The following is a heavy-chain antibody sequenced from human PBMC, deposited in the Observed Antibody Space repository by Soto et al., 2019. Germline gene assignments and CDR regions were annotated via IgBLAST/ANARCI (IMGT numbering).Heavy chain of an antibody. D-gene: IGHD3-3*01. J-gene: IGHJ3*02. Sequence: EVQLVESGGGLVQPGGSLRLSCAASGFTFSSYWMHWVRQAPGKGLVWVSRINSDGSSTSYADSVKGRFTISRDNAKNTLYLQMNSLRAEDTAVYYCARVRNTIFGVVIASDAFDIWGQGTMVTVSS. CDR2: INSDGSST. V-gene: IGHV3-74*01. CDR1: GFTFSSYW. CDR3: ARVRNTIFGVVIASDAFDI.